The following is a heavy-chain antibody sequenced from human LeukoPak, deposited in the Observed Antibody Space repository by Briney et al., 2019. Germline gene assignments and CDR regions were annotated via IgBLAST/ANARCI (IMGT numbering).Heavy chain of an antibody. CDR1: GGSISSYY. Sequence: PSETLSLTCTVSGGSISSYYWSWIRQPPGKGLDCIGYIYYSGSTNYNPSLKSRVTISVDTSKNQFSLKLSSVTAADTAVYYCAGALIDNFDYWGQGTLVTVSS. J-gene: IGHJ4*02. CDR2: IYYSGST. D-gene: IGHD2-15*01. V-gene: IGHV4-59*01. CDR3: AGALIDNFDY.